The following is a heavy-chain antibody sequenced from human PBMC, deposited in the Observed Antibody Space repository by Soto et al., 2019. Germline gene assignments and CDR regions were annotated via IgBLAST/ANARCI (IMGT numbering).Heavy chain of an antibody. J-gene: IGHJ4*02. V-gene: IGHV3-30*18. CDR1: GFTFSNYG. CDR3: AKVGEQQLVRMGLDS. CDR2: VSYDGSNK. D-gene: IGHD6-13*01. Sequence: QVQLMESGGGVVQPGTSLRLSCAASGFTFSNYGMHWVRQAQGKGLEWVAVVSYDGSNKYYADSVKGRFTISRDNSKNALLLQMNNLGAEDTAVYYCAKVGEQQLVRMGLDSWGQGTLVTVSS.